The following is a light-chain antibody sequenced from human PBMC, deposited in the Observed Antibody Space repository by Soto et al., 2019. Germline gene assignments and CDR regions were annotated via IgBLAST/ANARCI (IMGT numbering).Light chain of an antibody. V-gene: IGLV2-8*01. CDR1: SRDVGGYNY. CDR3: SSYAGSNNLG. J-gene: IGLJ2*01. CDR2: EVS. Sequence: QSALTQPPSASGSPGQSVTISCTGTSRDVGGYNYVSWYQQHPGKAPKLMIYEVSKRPSGVPDRFSGSKSGNTASLTVSGLQAEDEAEYYCSSYAGSNNLGFGGGTKLTV.